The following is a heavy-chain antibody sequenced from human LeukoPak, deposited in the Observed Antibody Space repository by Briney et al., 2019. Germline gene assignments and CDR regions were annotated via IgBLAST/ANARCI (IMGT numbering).Heavy chain of an antibody. J-gene: IGHJ4*02. V-gene: IGHV1-69*06. Sequence: SVKVSCKASGGTFSSYAISWVRQAPGQGLEWMGGIIPIFGTANYAQKFQGRVTITADKSTSTAYMELSSLRSEDTAVYYCARDQLWPGIAASAPYYFDYWGQGTLVTVSS. CDR1: GGTFSSYA. D-gene: IGHD6-13*01. CDR3: ARDQLWPGIAASAPYYFDY. CDR2: IIPIFGTA.